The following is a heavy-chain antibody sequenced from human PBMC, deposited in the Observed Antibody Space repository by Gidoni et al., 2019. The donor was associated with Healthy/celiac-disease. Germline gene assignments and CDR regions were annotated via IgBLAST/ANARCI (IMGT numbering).Heavy chain of an antibody. CDR1: GYTFTGYY. Sequence: QVQLVQSGAEVTKPGASVKVSCKASGYTFTGYYMHGVRQAPGQGLEWMGWINPNSGGTNYAQKFQGWVTMTRDTSSSTAYMELSRLRADDTAVYYCARLDQNKNGAKPWFDPWGQGTLVTVSS. CDR2: INPNSGGT. CDR3: ARLDQNKNGAKPWFDP. D-gene: IGHD4-17*01. J-gene: IGHJ5*02. V-gene: IGHV1-2*04.